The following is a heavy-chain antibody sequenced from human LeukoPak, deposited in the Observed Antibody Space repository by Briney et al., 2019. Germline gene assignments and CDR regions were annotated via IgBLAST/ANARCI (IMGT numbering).Heavy chain of an antibody. Sequence: GGSLRLSCAASGFTFSSYWMSWVRQAPGKGLEWVANIKQDGSEKYYVDSVKGRFTISSDNAKNSLYLQMNSLRAEDTAVYYCAREARYSGYDWFDYWGQGTPVTVSS. D-gene: IGHD5-12*01. CDR2: IKQDGSEK. V-gene: IGHV3-7*01. J-gene: IGHJ4*02. CDR1: GFTFSSYW. CDR3: AREARYSGYDWFDY.